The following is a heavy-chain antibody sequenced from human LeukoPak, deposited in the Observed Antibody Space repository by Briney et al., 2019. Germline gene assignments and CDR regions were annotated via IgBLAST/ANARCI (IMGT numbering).Heavy chain of an antibody. Sequence: GGSLRLSCAASGFTFSSYSMNWVRQAPGKGLEWVSYISSSSSTIYYADSVKGRFTISRDNAKNSLYLQMNSLRAEDTAVYYCARDGGLWFGELYHMDVWGKGTTVTTSS. CDR2: ISSSSSTI. CDR3: ARDGGLWFGELYHMDV. J-gene: IGHJ6*03. CDR1: GFTFSSYS. V-gene: IGHV3-48*01. D-gene: IGHD3-10*01.